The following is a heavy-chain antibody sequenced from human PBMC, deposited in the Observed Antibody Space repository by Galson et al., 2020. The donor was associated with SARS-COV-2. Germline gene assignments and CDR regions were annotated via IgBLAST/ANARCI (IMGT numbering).Heavy chain of an antibody. CDR2: IYYSGST. V-gene: IGHV4-31*01. CDR1: GGSISSGGYY. J-gene: IGHJ4*02. D-gene: IGHD3-10*01. Sequence: SETLSLTCTVSGGSISSGGYYWSWIRQHPGKGLEWIGYIYYSGSTYYNPSLKSLVTISVDTSKNQFSLKLSSVTAADTAVYYCARGYGGWGFDYWGQGTLVTVSS. CDR3: ARGYGGWGFDY.